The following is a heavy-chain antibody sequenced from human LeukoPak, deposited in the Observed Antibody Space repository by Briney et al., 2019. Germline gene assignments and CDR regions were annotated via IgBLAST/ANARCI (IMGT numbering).Heavy chain of an antibody. V-gene: IGHV4-61*01. Sequence: SETLSPTCTVSGGSVSSGNYYWSWIRQPPGKGLEWIGYISNSGSTKYNPSLKSRVTIPGDTSKNPFSLKLSSVTSADTAVYYCARVCDYGSGTCFDYWSQGTLVTVSS. D-gene: IGHD3-10*01. J-gene: IGHJ4*02. CDR1: GGSVSSGNYY. CDR2: ISNSGST. CDR3: ARVCDYGSGTCFDY.